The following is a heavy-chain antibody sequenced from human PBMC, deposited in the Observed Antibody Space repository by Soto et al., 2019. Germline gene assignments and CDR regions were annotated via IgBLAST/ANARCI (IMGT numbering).Heavy chain of an antibody. CDR1: GVSISRTSYS. V-gene: IGHV4-39*07. CDR2: IYHSGST. CDR3: ARDRRVFGVVKRNYVYGMDV. D-gene: IGHD3-3*01. Sequence: SETLSLTCNVSGVSISRTSYSWGWIRQPPGKGLEWIGSIYHSGSTYYNPSLKSRVTISVDTSKNQFSLKLSSVTAADTAVYYCARDRRVFGVVKRNYVYGMDVWGQGTTVTVSS. J-gene: IGHJ6*02.